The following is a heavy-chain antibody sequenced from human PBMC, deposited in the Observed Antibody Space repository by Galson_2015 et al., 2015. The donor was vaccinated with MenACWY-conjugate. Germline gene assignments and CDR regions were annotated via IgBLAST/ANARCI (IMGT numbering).Heavy chain of an antibody. J-gene: IGHJ6*02. D-gene: IGHD1-26*01. V-gene: IGHV1-3*01. CDR2: INAGNGNT. Sequence: SVKVSCKASGYTFTSYVMHWVRQAPGQRLEWMGWINAGNGNTKYSQNFQGRVTITRDTSASTAYMELSSLRSEDTAVYYCARERVGERWIGLCYYYTMDVWGQGTTVTVSS. CDR3: ARERVGERWIGLCYYYTMDV. CDR1: GYTFTSYV.